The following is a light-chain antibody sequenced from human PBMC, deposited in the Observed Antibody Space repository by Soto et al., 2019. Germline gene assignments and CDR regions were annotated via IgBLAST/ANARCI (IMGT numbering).Light chain of an antibody. Sequence: DLQMTQSPSSLSASVGDRVTITCRASQSISSYLNWYQQKPGKAPKLLIYAASSLQSGVPSRFSGRGSETDFTLTISSLQPEDFATYYCQQSYSTPPHTFGQGTKLEIK. J-gene: IGKJ2*01. CDR3: QQSYSTPPHT. CDR2: AAS. V-gene: IGKV1-39*01. CDR1: QSISSY.